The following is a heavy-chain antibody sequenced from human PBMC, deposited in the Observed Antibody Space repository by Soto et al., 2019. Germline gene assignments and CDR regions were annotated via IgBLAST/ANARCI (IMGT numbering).Heavy chain of an antibody. V-gene: IGHV4-59*01. J-gene: IGHJ5*02. CDR3: AGAVDNWFDP. D-gene: IGHD6-19*01. CDR2: IYYSGST. CDR1: VGSISSYY. Sequence: SETLSLTCTFSVGSISSYYWSWIRQPPGKGLEWMGYIYYSGSTNYNPSLKSRVTISVDTSKNQFSLKLSSVTAADTAVYYCAGAVDNWFDPWGQGTLVTVSS.